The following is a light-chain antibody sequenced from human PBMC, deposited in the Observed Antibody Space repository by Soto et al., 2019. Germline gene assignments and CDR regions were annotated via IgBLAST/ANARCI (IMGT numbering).Light chain of an antibody. CDR2: AAS. Sequence: DIQMTQSPSSLSASVGDSVTITCRASQSMINDLNWYQQKPGKAPKLLIYAASSLQSGVPSRFSGSGSGTDFTLTISSLQPEDSATYHCQQSYDIPWTFDQGTKVEVK. CDR1: QSMIND. V-gene: IGKV1-39*01. J-gene: IGKJ1*01. CDR3: QQSYDIPWT.